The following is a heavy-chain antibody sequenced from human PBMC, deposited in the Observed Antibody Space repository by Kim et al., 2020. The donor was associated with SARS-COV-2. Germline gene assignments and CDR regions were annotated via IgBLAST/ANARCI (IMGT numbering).Heavy chain of an antibody. V-gene: IGHV3-7*03. J-gene: IGHJ4*02. CDR3: ARGIVATIIDY. Sequence: KCYVDSVKGRFTISRDNAKNSLYLQMNSLRAEDTAVYYCARGIVATIIDYWGQGTLVTVSS. CDR2: K. D-gene: IGHD5-12*01.